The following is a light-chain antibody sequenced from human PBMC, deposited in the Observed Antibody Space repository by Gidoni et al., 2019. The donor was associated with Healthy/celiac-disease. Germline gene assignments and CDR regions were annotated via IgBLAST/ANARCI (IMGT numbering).Light chain of an antibody. CDR1: SSDVGGYNY. Sequence: QSARTQPASVSGSPGQPITISCTGTSSDVGGYNYVSWYQQHPGKAPKLMIYEVSNRPSGVSTRFSGSKSGNTASLTISGLQAEDEADYYCSSYTSSSILGVFGGGTKLTVL. J-gene: IGLJ2*01. CDR2: EVS. CDR3: SSYTSSSILGV. V-gene: IGLV2-14*01.